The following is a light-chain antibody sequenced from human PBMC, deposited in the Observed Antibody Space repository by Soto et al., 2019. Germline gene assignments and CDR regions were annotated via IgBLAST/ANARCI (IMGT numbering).Light chain of an antibody. CDR1: QSISSW. Sequence: DIQMTQSPSTLSASVGDRVTITCRASQSISSWLAWYQQKPGKAPKLLIYKASSLESGVPSRFSGSRSGTEFTLTISGLQPDDFATYYCQQYNSCPYTFDQGTKLEIK. CDR2: KAS. J-gene: IGKJ2*01. CDR3: QQYNSCPYT. V-gene: IGKV1-5*03.